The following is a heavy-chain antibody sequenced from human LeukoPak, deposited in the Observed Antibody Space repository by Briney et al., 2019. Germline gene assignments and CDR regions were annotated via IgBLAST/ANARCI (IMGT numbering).Heavy chain of an antibody. D-gene: IGHD6-19*01. Sequence: GGSLRLSCVASGFTFNSYAMHWVRQAPGKGLEWVAVIIYDGSNKNYADSVKGRFTISRDNSKNTLYLQMNSLRAEDTAVYYCAKEGAYSSGWYLDYWGQGTLVTVSS. CDR1: GFTFNSYA. V-gene: IGHV3-30*04. CDR3: AKEGAYSSGWYLDY. CDR2: IIYDGSNK. J-gene: IGHJ4*02.